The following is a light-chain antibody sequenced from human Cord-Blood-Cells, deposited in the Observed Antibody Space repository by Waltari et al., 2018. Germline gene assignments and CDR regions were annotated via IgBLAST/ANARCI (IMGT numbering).Light chain of an antibody. CDR3: QQYGSSPAT. J-gene: IGKJ1*01. CDR2: GAS. CDR1: QRVISSY. V-gene: IGKV3-20*01. Sequence: EIVWTKSPGTLSLSPGERATLSCRASQRVISSYLPWYQQKPGKAPRLLIYGASSRDTGIPDRFSGSGSGTDFTFTISRLEPEDFAMYYCQQYGSSPATFGQGTKVEIK.